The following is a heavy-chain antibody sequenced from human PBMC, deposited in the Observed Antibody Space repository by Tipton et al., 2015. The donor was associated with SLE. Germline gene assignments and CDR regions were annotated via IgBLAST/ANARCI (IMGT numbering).Heavy chain of an antibody. CDR2: ISGSGGST. Sequence: SLRLSCAASGFTVSSNYMSWVRQAPGKGLEWVSAISGSGGSTYYADSVKGRLTISRDNSKNTLYLQMNSLRAEDTAVYYCAKEREGGLFDPWGQGTLVTVSS. CDR3: AKEREGGLFDP. J-gene: IGHJ5*02. CDR1: GFTVSSNY. D-gene: IGHD1-26*01. V-gene: IGHV3-23*01.